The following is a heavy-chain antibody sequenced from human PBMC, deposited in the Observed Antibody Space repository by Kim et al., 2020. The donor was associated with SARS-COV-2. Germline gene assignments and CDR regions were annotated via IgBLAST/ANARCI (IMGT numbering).Heavy chain of an antibody. J-gene: IGHJ4*02. CDR3: ARDPTLGYCSGGSCYPFDY. D-gene: IGHD2-15*01. CDR2: ISSSSSTI. V-gene: IGHV3-48*02. CDR1: GFTFSSYS. Sequence: GGSLRLSCAASGFTFSSYSMNWVRQAPGKGLEWVSYISSSSSTIYYADSVKGRFTISRDNAKNSLYLQMNSLRDEDTAVYYCARDPTLGYCSGGSCYPFDYWGQGTLVTVSS.